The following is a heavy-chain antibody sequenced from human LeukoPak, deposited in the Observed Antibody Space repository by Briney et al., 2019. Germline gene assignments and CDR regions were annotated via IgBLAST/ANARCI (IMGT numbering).Heavy chain of an antibody. Sequence: ASVKVSCKASGYTFTGYYMHWVRQAPGQGLEWMGWINPNSGGTNYAQKFQGRVTMTRDTSISTAYMELSRLRSDDTAVYYCARNYGSGSYYKGPYYYGMDVWGQGTMVTVSS. CDR1: GYTFTGYY. D-gene: IGHD3-10*01. CDR3: ARNYGSGSYYKGPYYYGMDV. V-gene: IGHV1-2*02. CDR2: INPNSGGT. J-gene: IGHJ6*02.